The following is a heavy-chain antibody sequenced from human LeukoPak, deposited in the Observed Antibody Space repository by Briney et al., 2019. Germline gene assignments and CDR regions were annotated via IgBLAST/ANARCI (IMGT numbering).Heavy chain of an antibody. V-gene: IGHV3-30*02. CDR1: GFTFSSYG. D-gene: IGHD5-24*01. J-gene: IGHJ4*02. Sequence: GGSLRLSCAASGFTFSSYGMHWVRQAPGKGLEWVAFIRYDGGNKYYADSVKGRFTISRDNSKNTLYLQMNSLRAEDTAVYYCAKDGDGYNTYYFDYWGQGTLVTVSS. CDR3: AKDGDGYNTYYFDY. CDR2: IRYDGGNK.